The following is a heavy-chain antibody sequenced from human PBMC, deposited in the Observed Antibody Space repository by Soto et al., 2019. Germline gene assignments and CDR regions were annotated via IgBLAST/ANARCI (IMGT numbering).Heavy chain of an antibody. V-gene: IGHV3-23*01. Sequence: GGSLRLFCAASGFTFNNYAMNWVRQAPGKGLEWVATISATGGSTYYADSVKGRFTISRDNSKNTLYLQMNGLRVEDTAVYYCAKDRLAGNFDYWGQGTQVTVSS. CDR3: AKDRLAGNFDY. CDR2: ISATGGST. J-gene: IGHJ4*02. CDR1: GFTFNNYA.